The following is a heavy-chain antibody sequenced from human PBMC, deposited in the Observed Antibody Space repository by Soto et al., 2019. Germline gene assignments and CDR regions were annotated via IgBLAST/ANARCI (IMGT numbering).Heavy chain of an antibody. Sequence: LRLSCSASGFTFSSYAMHWVRQAPGKGLEYVSAISSNGGSTYYADSVKGRFTISRDNSKDMLYLQMSSLRAEDTAVYYCVKDWVNLQRLDFDYWGQGTLVTVSS. J-gene: IGHJ4*02. CDR1: GFTFSSYA. CDR3: VKDWVNLQRLDFDY. V-gene: IGHV3-64D*06. D-gene: IGHD4-4*01. CDR2: ISSNGGST.